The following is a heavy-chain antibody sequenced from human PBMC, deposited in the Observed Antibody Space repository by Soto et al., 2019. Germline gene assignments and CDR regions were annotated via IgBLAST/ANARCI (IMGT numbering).Heavy chain of an antibody. D-gene: IGHD3-3*01. CDR1: GYTFTSYV. CDR2: ISAYNGNT. V-gene: IGHV1-18*01. J-gene: IGHJ6*03. CDR3: ARVHYDFWSGPNYYYMDV. Sequence: ASVKVSCKASGYTFTSYVLSWVRQAPAQGLEWMGWISAYNGNTNYAQKLQGRVAMTTDTSTSTAYMELRSLRSDDTAVYYCARVHYDFWSGPNYYYMDVWGKGTTVTVSS.